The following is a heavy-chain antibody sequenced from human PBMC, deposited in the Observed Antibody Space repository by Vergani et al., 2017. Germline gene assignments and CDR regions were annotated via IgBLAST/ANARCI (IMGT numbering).Heavy chain of an antibody. J-gene: IGHJ5*02. Sequence: EVQLVESGGGLVQPGGSLRLSCAASGFTFSSYEMNWVRQAPGKGLEWVSYISSSGSTIYYADSVKGRFTISRDNAKNSLYLKMNSLRAEDTAVYYCARGGSTSPQSCSWFDPWGQGTLVTVSS. CDR2: ISSSGSTI. CDR1: GFTFSSYE. D-gene: IGHD2-2*01. CDR3: ARGGSTSPQSCSWFDP. V-gene: IGHV3-48*03.